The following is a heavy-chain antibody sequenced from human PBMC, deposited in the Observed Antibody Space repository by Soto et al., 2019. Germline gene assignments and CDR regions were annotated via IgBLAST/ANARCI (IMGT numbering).Heavy chain of an antibody. J-gene: IGHJ5*02. CDR3: AKGRSNRDGSSPPPRFAP. Sequence: EVQLVESGGGLVQPGGSLRLSCAASGFIFSTYDMHWVRQATGKGLEWVSAIGTLRDTYYLDSVKGRFTISRENARNSVYLQMNSLRAGDTAVSYCAKGRSNRDGSSPPPRFAPWGRGTLVTVSS. V-gene: IGHV3-13*01. CDR2: IGTLRDT. CDR1: GFIFSTYD.